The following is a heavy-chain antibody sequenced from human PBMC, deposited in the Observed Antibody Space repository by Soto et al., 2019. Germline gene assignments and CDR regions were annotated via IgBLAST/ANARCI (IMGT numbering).Heavy chain of an antibody. Sequence: GGSLRLSCTASGFTFGDYAMSWFRQAPGKGLEWVGFIRSKAYGGTTEYAASVKGRFTISRDDSKSIAYLQMNSLKTEDTAVYYCTRDGYGYSYGYGRLVDYWGQGTLVTVSS. D-gene: IGHD5-18*01. V-gene: IGHV3-49*03. CDR1: GFTFGDYA. CDR2: IRSKAYGGTT. CDR3: TRDGYGYSYGYGRLVDY. J-gene: IGHJ4*02.